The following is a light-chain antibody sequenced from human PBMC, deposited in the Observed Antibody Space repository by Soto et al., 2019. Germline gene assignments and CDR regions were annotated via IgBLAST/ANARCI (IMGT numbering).Light chain of an antibody. J-gene: IGKJ1*01. CDR2: AAS. CDR3: QQSHSTPRT. Sequence: DIQMTQSPSSLSASVGDRVTITCRASQSISSYLNWYQQKPGKAPKLLIYAASSLQSGVPSRFSGSGSGTHFTLTISSLQPEDFATYYCQQSHSTPRTFGQGTKVEIK. CDR1: QSISSY. V-gene: IGKV1-39*01.